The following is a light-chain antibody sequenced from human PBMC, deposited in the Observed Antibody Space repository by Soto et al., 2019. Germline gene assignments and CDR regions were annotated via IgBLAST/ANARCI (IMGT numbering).Light chain of an antibody. CDR2: LNSDGSH. Sequence: QLVLTQSPSASASLGASVKLTCTLSSGHSSYAIAWHQQQPEKGPRYLMKLNSDGSHSKGDGIPDRFSGSSSGAERYLTIPGLQSEDEADYYCQTCGSGIVVVGGGTKRTVL. J-gene: IGLJ2*01. CDR3: QTCGSGIVV. V-gene: IGLV4-69*01. CDR1: SGHSSYA.